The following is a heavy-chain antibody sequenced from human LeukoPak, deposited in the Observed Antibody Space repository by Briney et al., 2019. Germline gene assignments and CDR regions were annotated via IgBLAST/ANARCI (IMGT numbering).Heavy chain of an antibody. CDR2: ISVTTRTI. Sequence: GGSLRLSCAASGFTFTSYGMNWVRQAPGRGLEWVSYISVTTRTIYYADSLKGQFTISRDNAGNSVFLQMNSLRDEDTAVYFCARNLARAYFDYWGQGALVTVSP. CDR1: GFTFTSYG. CDR3: ARNLARAYFDY. V-gene: IGHV3-48*02. J-gene: IGHJ4*02.